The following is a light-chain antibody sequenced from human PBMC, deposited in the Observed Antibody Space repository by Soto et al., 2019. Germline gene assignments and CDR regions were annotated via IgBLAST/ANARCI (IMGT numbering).Light chain of an antibody. CDR1: QSVSSS. CDR2: GAS. V-gene: IGKV3-20*01. CDR3: QQYGSSPPLT. Sequence: EIVLTQSPGTLSLSPGERATLSCRASQSVSSSLAWYQQKPGQAPRLLIHGASSRATGIPDRFSGSGSGTDFTLTISRLEPEDFAVYCCQQYGSSPPLTFGGGTKGEIK. J-gene: IGKJ4*01.